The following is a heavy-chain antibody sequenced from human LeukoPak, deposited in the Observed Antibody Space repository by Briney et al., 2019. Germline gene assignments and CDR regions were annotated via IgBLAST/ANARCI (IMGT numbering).Heavy chain of an antibody. J-gene: IGHJ5*02. D-gene: IGHD3-22*01. CDR1: GGSISSYY. V-gene: IGHV4-4*07. CDR2: IYTSGST. Sequence: SETLSLTCTASGGSISSYYWSWIRQPAGKGLEWIGRIYTSGSTNYNPSLKSRVTMSVDTSKNQFSLKLSSVTAADTAVYYCARTSHYYDSSGYSRWFDPWGQGTLVTVSS. CDR3: ARTSHYYDSSGYSRWFDP.